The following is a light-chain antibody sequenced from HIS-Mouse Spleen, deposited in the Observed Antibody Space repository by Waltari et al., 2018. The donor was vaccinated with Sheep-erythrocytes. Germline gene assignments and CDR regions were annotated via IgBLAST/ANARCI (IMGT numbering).Light chain of an antibody. V-gene: IGLV2-11*01. Sequence: QSALTQPRSVSGSPGQSVTISCTGTSSDVGGYNYGSWYQQHPGKAPKLMVYDVSKRPSGVPVRVSGSKSGNTASLAISGLQAEDVADYYCCSYAGSYNHVFATGTKVTVL. J-gene: IGLJ1*01. CDR3: CSYAGSYNHV. CDR1: SSDVGGYNY. CDR2: DVS.